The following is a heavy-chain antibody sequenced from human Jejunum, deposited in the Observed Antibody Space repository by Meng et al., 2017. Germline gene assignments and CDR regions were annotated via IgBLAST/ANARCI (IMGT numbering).Heavy chain of an antibody. CDR1: GYPFYRFG. J-gene: IGHJ4*02. V-gene: IGHV1-18*01. CDR3: ARDKYAYALGYFDY. CDR2: ISAYTGKT. D-gene: IGHD2-2*01. Sequence: QFEMEQSGAEVKKPGASMDSSCKASGYPFYRFGVSLIRQAPGQGLECVGWISAYTGKTDYAQKFQGRVLMTAETSTTTVYMELTSLTSDDTAVYYXARDKYAYALGYFDYWGQGTLVTVSS.